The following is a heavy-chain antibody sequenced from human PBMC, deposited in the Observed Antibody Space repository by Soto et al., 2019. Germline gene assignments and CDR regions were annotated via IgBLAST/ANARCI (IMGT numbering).Heavy chain of an antibody. J-gene: IGHJ3*02. Sequence: SETLSLTCTVSGGSVSSGSYYWSWIRQPPGKGLEWIGYIYYSGSTNYNPSLKSRVTISVDTSKNQFSLKLGSVTAADTAVYYGARDPRFLEWLFSGFDIWGQGTMVTVSS. V-gene: IGHV4-61*01. D-gene: IGHD3-3*01. CDR1: GGSVSSGSYY. CDR2: IYYSGST. CDR3: ARDPRFLEWLFSGFDI.